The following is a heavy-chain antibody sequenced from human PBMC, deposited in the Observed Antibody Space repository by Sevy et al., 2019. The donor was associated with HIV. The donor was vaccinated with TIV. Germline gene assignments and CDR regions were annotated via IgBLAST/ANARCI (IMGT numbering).Heavy chain of an antibody. D-gene: IGHD2-15*01. V-gene: IGHV5-51*01. CDR3: ARHWPGEDIVVEVAALAFDM. CDR2: IYPGDSDT. CDR1: GYSFTSYW. J-gene: IGHJ3*02. Sequence: GESLKISCKGSGYSFTSYWIGWVRQMPGKGLEWMGIIYPGDSDTRYSPSFQGQVTIPADKSISTAYLQWSSLKASDTAMYYCARHWPGEDIVVEVAALAFDMWGQGTMVTVSS.